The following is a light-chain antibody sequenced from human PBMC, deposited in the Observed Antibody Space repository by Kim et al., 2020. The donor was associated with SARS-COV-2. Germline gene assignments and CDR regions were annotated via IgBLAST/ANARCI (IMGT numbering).Light chain of an antibody. J-gene: IGKJ2*01. CDR2: DAS. CDR1: QDINNF. V-gene: IGKV1-33*01. CDR3: QQYANLPYT. Sequence: DIQMTHSPSSLSASVGDRVTITCQASQDINNFLNWYHQKPGKAPKLLIFDASNLETGVPSRFSGTASGTDFTFTISSVQPEDVGTYYCQQYANLPYTFGQGTKLEI.